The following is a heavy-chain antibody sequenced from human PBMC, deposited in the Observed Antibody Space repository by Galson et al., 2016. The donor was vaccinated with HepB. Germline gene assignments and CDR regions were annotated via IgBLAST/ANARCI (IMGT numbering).Heavy chain of an antibody. CDR2: TSYNGNNK. CDR3: ARVVAVGGNPPFALDY. V-gene: IGHV3-30*04. D-gene: IGHD1-26*01. J-gene: IGHJ4*02. CDR1: GFTFSSYA. Sequence: SLRLSCAASGFTFSSYAMNWVRQAPGKGLEWVAGTSYNGNNKYYIDSVKGRFTISRDDSKNTVYLQMNGLRGGDTAVYYCARVVAVGGNPPFALDYWGQGTLVTASS.